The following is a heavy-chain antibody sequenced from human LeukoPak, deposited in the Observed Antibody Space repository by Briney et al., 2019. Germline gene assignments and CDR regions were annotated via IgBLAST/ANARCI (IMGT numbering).Heavy chain of an antibody. CDR3: AVGFPNLGVEVPAPRMPATGGMDV. Sequence: GGSLRLSCAASGFTFGDYAMHWVRQARGKGREWVSLISGGGGSTYYADSVKGRFTISRDNSENSLYLQMNRLRTEDTALYYCAVGFPNLGVEVPAPRMPATGGMDVWGQGTTVTVSS. CDR2: ISGGGGST. CDR1: GFTFGDYA. D-gene: IGHD2-2*01. V-gene: IGHV3-43*02. J-gene: IGHJ6*02.